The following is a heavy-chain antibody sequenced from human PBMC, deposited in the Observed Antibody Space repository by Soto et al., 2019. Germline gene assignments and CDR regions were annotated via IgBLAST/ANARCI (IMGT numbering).Heavy chain of an antibody. D-gene: IGHD3-22*01. CDR1: GFTFTSSA. CDR2: IVVGSGNT. CDR3: AADSGYYYDSGGYYYVFDY. J-gene: IGHJ4*02. Sequence: SVKVSCKASGFTFTSSAVQWVRQARGQRLEWIGWIVVGSGNTNYAQKFQERVTITRDMSTSTAYMELSSLRSEDTAVYYCAADSGYYYDSGGYYYVFDYWGQGTQVTVSS. V-gene: IGHV1-58*01.